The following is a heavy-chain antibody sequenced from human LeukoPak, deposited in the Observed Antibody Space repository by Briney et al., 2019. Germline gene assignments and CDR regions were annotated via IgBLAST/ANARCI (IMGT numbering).Heavy chain of an antibody. CDR3: ARGAYDSSGYYLFDY. J-gene: IGHJ4*02. V-gene: IGHV1-69*01. CDR2: IIPIFGTA. D-gene: IGHD3-22*01. CDR1: GGTFLSYA. Sequence: ASVKVSCKASGGTFLSYAISWVRQAPGQGLEWMGGIIPIFGTANYAQKFQGGVTITADESTSTAYMELSSLRSEDTAVYYCARGAYDSSGYYLFDYWGQGTLVTVSS.